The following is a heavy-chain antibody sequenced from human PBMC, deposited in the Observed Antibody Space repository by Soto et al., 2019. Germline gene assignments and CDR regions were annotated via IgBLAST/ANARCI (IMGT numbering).Heavy chain of an antibody. Sequence: TGGSLRLSCAASGFTFSSYSMNWVRQAPGMGLEWVSSISSSSSYIYYADSVKGRFTISRDNAKNSLYLQMNSLRAEDTAVYYCARDKTAAVRTYYYYYYGMDVWGQGTTVTVSS. CDR3: ARDKTAAVRTYYYYYYGMDV. D-gene: IGHD6-13*01. V-gene: IGHV3-21*01. CDR1: GFTFSSYS. J-gene: IGHJ6*02. CDR2: ISSSSSYI.